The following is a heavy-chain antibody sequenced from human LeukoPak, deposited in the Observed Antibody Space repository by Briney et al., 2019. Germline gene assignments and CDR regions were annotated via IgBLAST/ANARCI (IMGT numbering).Heavy chain of an antibody. J-gene: IGHJ4*02. V-gene: IGHV3-23*01. CDR1: GFTFRSYA. Sequence: GGSLRLSCAASGFTFRSYAMSWVRQAPGKGLEGVSSIFPSGGEIHYADSVRGRFTISRDNSKSTLSLQMNSLRAEDTAIYYCATYRQVLLPFESWGQGTLVTVSS. CDR2: IFPSGGEI. D-gene: IGHD2-8*02. CDR3: ATYRQVLLPFES.